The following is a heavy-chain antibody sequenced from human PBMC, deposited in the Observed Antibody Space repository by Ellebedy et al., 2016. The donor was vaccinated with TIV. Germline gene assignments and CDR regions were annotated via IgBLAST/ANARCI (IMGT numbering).Heavy chain of an antibody. V-gene: IGHV4-59*01. D-gene: IGHD5-12*01. CDR1: GGSISSYY. CDR3: ASLIYSGYEPAAKFDY. CDR2: IYYSGST. J-gene: IGHJ4*02. Sequence: SETLSLTXTVSGGSISSYYWSWIRQPPGKGLEWIGYIYYSGSTNYNPSLKSRVTISVDTSKNQFSLKLSSVTAADTAVYYCASLIYSGYEPAAKFDYWGQGTLVTVSS.